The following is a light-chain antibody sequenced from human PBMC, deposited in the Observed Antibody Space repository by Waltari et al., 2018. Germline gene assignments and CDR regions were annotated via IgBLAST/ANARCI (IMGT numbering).Light chain of an antibody. J-gene: IGLJ3*02. V-gene: IGLV2-14*01. CDR2: EVS. CDR1: SSDVGGYNR. CDR3: SSYASSDTWV. Sequence: PGQSITISCTGTSSDVGGYNRVSWYQQYPGKAPKLMIFEVSNWPSGVSNRFSGSKSGNTASLTISGLQAEDEADYYCSSYASSDTWVFGGGTKLTVL.